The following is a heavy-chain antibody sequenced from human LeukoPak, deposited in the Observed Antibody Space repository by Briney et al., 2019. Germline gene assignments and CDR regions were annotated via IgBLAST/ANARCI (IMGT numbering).Heavy chain of an antibody. Sequence: ASVKVFCKASGYTFTSYGISWVRQAPGQGLEWMGWISAYNGNTNYAQKLQGRVTMTTDASTSTAYMELRSLRSDDTAVYYCARHAYYYGSGSQINWFDPWGQGTLVTVSS. CDR2: ISAYNGNT. CDR1: GYTFTSYG. D-gene: IGHD3-10*01. CDR3: ARHAYYYGSGSQINWFDP. J-gene: IGHJ5*02. V-gene: IGHV1-18*01.